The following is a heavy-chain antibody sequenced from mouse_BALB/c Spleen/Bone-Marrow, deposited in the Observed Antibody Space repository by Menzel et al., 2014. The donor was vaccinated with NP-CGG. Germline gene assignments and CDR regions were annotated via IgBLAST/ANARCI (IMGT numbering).Heavy chain of an antibody. CDR1: GFNIKDTY. D-gene: IGHD4-1*01. J-gene: IGHJ4*01. V-gene: IGHV14-3*02. CDR2: IDPANGNT. Sequence: EVQLQQSGAGLVKPGASVKLSCTASGFNIKDTYMHWVKQRPEQGLEWIGRIDPANGNTKYNPKFQGKATITADTSSNTAYLQLSSLTSEDTAVYYCARWEYYAMDYWGQGTSLTVSS. CDR3: ARWEYYAMDY.